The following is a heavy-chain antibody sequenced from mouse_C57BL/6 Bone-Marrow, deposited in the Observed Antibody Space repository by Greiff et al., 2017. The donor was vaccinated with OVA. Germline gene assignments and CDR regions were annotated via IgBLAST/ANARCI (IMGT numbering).Heavy chain of an antibody. CDR3: ARHERYYFDD. CDR2: ISSGGSYT. V-gene: IGHV5-6*01. CDR1: GFTFSSYG. Sequence: VQLKESGGDLVKPGGSLKLSCAASGFTFSSYGMSWVRQTPDKRLEWVATISSGGSYTYYPDSVKGRFTISRDNAKNTLYLQMSSLKSEDTAMYYCARHERYYFDDWGQGTTLTVSS. J-gene: IGHJ2*01.